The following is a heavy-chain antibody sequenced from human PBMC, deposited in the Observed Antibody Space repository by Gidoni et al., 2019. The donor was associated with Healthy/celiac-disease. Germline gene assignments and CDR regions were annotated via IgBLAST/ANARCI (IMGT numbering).Heavy chain of an antibody. J-gene: IGHJ3*02. V-gene: IGHV5-51*01. CDR1: GYSFTSYW. CDR3: ARVVYPPRVAWGAFDI. D-gene: IGHD7-27*01. CDR2: IYPVDSDT. Sequence: EVQLVQSGAEVKTPGESLKISCKGSGYSFTSYWIGWVRQMPGKGLEWMGIIYPVDSDTRDSPSFQGQVTISADKSISTAYLQWSSLKASDTAMYYCARVVYPPRVAWGAFDIWGQGTMVTVSS.